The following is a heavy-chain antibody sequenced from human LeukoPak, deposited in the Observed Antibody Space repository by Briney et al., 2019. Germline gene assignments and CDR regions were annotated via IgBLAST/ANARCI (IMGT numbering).Heavy chain of an antibody. D-gene: IGHD2-15*01. CDR2: ISYDGSNK. V-gene: IGHV3-30*18. Sequence: PGGSLRLSCAASGFTFSSYGMHWVRQAPGKGLEWVAVISYDGSNKYYADSVKGRFTISRDNSKNMLYLQMNSLRAEDTAVYYCAKDSPNCSGGSCYIGWFDPWGQGTLVTVSS. CDR3: AKDSPNCSGGSCYIGWFDP. CDR1: GFTFSSYG. J-gene: IGHJ5*02.